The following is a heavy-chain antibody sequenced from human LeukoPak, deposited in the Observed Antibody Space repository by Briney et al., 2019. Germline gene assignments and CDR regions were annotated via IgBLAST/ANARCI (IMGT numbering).Heavy chain of an antibody. D-gene: IGHD3-22*01. CDR3: ARADDSSGYYPDAFDI. Sequence: GGSLRLSCAASGLTFSSYSMNWVRQAPGKGLEWVSYISSSSSTIYYADSVKGRFTISRDNAKNSLYLQMNSLRAEDTAVYYCARADDSSGYYPDAFDIWGQGTMVTVSS. CDR2: ISSSSSTI. V-gene: IGHV3-48*01. J-gene: IGHJ3*02. CDR1: GLTFSSYS.